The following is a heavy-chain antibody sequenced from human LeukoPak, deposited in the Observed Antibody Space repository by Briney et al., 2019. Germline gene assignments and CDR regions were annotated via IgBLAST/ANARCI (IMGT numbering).Heavy chain of an antibody. CDR2: IWYDGSNK. CDR1: GFTFSSYG. V-gene: IGHV3-33*01. CDR3: ARDNDYVWGSYRLPLLLGGMDV. Sequence: GGSLRLSCAASGFTFSSYGMHWVRQAPGKGLEWVAVIWYDGSNKYYADSVKGRFTISRDNSKNTLYLQMNSLRAEDTAVYYCARDNDYVWGSYRLPLLLGGMDVWGQGTTVTDSS. J-gene: IGHJ6*02. D-gene: IGHD3-16*02.